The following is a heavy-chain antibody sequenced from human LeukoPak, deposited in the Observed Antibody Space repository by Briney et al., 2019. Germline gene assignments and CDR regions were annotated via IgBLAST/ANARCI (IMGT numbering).Heavy chain of an antibody. D-gene: IGHD3-10*01. CDR2: IYYSGST. CDR3: ARGDSITMVRGVIRTEYFQH. V-gene: IGHV4-31*11. Sequence: SETLSLTCAVYGGSFSGYYWSWIRQHPGKGLEWIGYIYYSGSTYYNPSLKSRVTISVDTSKNQFSLKLSSVSAADTAVYYCARGDSITMVRGVIRTEYFQHWGQGTLVTVSS. CDR1: GGSFSGYY. J-gene: IGHJ1*01.